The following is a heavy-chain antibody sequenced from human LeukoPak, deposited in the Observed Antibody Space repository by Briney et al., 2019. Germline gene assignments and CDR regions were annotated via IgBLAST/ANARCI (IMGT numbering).Heavy chain of an antibody. V-gene: IGHV3-33*08. J-gene: IGHJ4*02. CDR2: IWYDGSNK. CDR3: ARDYGIVGATTLDY. Sequence: GGSLRLSCAASGFTVSRNYMNWVRQAPGKGLEWVAVIWYDGSNKYYADSVKGRFTISRDNSKNTLYLQMNSLRAEDTAVYYCARDYGIVGATTLDYWGQGTLVTVSS. CDR1: GFTVSRNY. D-gene: IGHD1-26*01.